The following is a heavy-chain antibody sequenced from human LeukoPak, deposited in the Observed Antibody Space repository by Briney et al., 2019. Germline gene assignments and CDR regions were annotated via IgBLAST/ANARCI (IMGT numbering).Heavy chain of an antibody. CDR2: ISYDGSNK. J-gene: IGHJ6*04. CDR3: ARPYCSGGSCRGGMDV. Sequence: GSLRLSCAASGFTFSSYAMHWVRQAPGKGLEWVAVISYDGSNKYYADSVKGRFTISRDNSKNTLYLQMNSLRAEDTAVYYCARPYCSGGSCRGGMDVWGKGTTVTVSS. CDR1: GFTFSSYA. D-gene: IGHD2-15*01. V-gene: IGHV3-30*04.